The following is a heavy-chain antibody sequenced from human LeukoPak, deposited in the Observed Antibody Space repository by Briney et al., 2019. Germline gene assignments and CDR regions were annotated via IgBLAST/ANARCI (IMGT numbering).Heavy chain of an antibody. Sequence: SETLSLTCAVYGGSFSGYYWSWIRQPPGKGLEWIGEINHSGSTNYNPSLKSRVTISVDTSKNQFSLKLSSVIAADTAVYYCARERTGSGFDYWGQGTLVTVSS. CDR3: ARERTGSGFDY. CDR2: INHSGST. D-gene: IGHD2-15*01. V-gene: IGHV4-34*01. J-gene: IGHJ4*02. CDR1: GGSFSGYY.